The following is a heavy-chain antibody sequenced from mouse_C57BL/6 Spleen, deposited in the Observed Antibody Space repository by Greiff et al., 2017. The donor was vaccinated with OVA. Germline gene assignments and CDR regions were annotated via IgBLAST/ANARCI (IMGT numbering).Heavy chain of an antibody. CDR3: AREAEYGNYFDY. J-gene: IGHJ2*01. V-gene: IGHV5-16*01. CDR2: INYDGSST. Sequence: DVQLVESEGGLVQPGSSMKLSCTASGFTFSDYYMAWVRQVPEKGLEWVANINYDGSSTYYLDSLKSRFIISRDNAKNILYLQMSSLKSEDTATYYCAREAEYGNYFDYWGQGTTLTVSS. D-gene: IGHD2-10*02. CDR1: GFTFSDYY.